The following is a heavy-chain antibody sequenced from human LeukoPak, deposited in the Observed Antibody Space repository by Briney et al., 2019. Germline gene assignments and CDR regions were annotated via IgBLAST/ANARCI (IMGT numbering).Heavy chain of an antibody. CDR1: GYTFTSYG. D-gene: IGHD3-22*01. Sequence: GASVKVSCKASGYTFTSYGVSWVRQAPGQGLEWMGWISAYNGNTNYAQKLQGRVTMTTDTSTSPAYMELRSLRSDDTAVYYCARDDYYDSNAPPIQHWGQGTLVTVSS. V-gene: IGHV1-18*01. CDR3: ARDDYYDSNAPPIQH. CDR2: ISAYNGNT. J-gene: IGHJ1*01.